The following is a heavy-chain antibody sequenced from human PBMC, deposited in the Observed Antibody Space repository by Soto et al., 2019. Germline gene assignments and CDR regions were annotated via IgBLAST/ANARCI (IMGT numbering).Heavy chain of an antibody. V-gene: IGHV3-74*01. CDR1: GFTFSSYW. CDR3: ARLLAVSGINY. Sequence: PGGSLRLSCAASGFTFSSYWMHWVRQGPGMGLVWVSRINPDGSSTSYADSVKGRFTVSRDNAKNTLYLQMNSLSVEDTAVCYCARLLAVSGINYWGQGALVTVSS. J-gene: IGHJ4*02. D-gene: IGHD6-19*01. CDR2: INPDGSST.